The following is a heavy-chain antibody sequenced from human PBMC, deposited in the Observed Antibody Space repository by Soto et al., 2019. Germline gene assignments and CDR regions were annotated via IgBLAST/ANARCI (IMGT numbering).Heavy chain of an antibody. CDR2: ISAYNGNT. J-gene: IGHJ4*02. Sequence: QVQLVQSGAEVKKPGASVKVSCKASGYTFTSYGISWVRQAPGQGLEWMGWISAYNGNTNYAQKLQGRVTMTTDTSTSTAYVELRRLRSDDTAVYYCAGAELPGPFPEYYFGYWGQGTLVTVSS. CDR1: GYTFTSYG. V-gene: IGHV1-18*04. CDR3: AGAELPGPFPEYYFGY. D-gene: IGHD1-26*01.